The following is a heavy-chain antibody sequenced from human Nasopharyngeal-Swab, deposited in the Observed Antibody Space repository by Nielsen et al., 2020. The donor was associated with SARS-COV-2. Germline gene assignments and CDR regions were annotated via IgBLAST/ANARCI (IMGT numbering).Heavy chain of an antibody. CDR1: GYTLTELS. CDR2: FDPEDGET. D-gene: IGHD6-19*01. CDR3: ATSPAVAGTNWYFDL. J-gene: IGHJ2*01. V-gene: IGHV1-24*01. Sequence: ASVKVSCKVSGYTLTELSMHWVRQAPGKGLEWMGGFDPEDGETIYAQKFQGRVTMTEDTSTDTAYMELSSLRSEDTAVYYCATSPAVAGTNWYFDLWGRGTLVTASS.